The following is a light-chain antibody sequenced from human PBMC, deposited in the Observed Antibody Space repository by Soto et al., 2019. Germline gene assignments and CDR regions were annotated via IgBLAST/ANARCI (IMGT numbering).Light chain of an antibody. Sequence: EIVLTQSPGTLSLSPGDTAALSCRASQSVSNNYLAWYQQKPGQAPRLLIYGASSRVTGIPDRFSGSASGTDFTLTISRLEPEDFAVYYCQQYGTSPRMFGQGTKVEIK. CDR1: QSVSNNY. CDR3: QQYGTSPRM. CDR2: GAS. V-gene: IGKV3-20*01. J-gene: IGKJ1*01.